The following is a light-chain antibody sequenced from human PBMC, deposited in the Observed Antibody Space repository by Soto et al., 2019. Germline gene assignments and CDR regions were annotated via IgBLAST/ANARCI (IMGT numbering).Light chain of an antibody. Sequence: QSVLTQPASVSGSPGQSITISCTGTSSDVGGYDYVSWYQQHPGKAPKLMIYEVSNRPSGVSNRVSGSKSGNTASLAISGLQAEDEADYYCSSYTSSSTRGFGGGTKLTVL. CDR2: EVS. V-gene: IGLV2-14*01. J-gene: IGLJ3*02. CDR3: SSYTSSSTRG. CDR1: SSDVGGYDY.